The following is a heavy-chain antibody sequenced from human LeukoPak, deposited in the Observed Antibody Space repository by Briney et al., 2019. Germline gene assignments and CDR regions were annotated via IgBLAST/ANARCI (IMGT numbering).Heavy chain of an antibody. Sequence: LETLSLTCTVSGGSISSYYWSWIRQPPGKGLEWIGYIYYSGSTNYNPSLKSRVTISVDTSKNQFSLKLSSVTAADTAVYYCARAPGYSYGLSPGLLYYYMDVWGKGTTVTVSS. D-gene: IGHD5-18*01. J-gene: IGHJ6*03. CDR1: GGSISSYY. CDR3: ARAPGYSYGLSPGLLYYYMDV. CDR2: IYYSGST. V-gene: IGHV4-59*01.